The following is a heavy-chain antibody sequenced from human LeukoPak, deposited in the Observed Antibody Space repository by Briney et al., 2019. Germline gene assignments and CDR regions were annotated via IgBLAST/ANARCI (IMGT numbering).Heavy chain of an antibody. D-gene: IGHD2-2*01. CDR1: GGSFRGYY. CDR2: INHSGST. V-gene: IGHV4-34*01. CDR3: ASTERCSTTCPLDY. J-gene: IGHJ4*02. Sequence: SETLSLTCAVYGGSFRGYYWSWIRQPPGKGLEWIGEINHSGSTDYNPSLKSRVTISLDTSMKKFSLKLNSVTAADTAVYYCASTERCSTTCPLDYWGQGTLVTVSS.